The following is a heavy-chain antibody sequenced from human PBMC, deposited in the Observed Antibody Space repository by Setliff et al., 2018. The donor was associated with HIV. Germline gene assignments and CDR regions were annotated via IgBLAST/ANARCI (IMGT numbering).Heavy chain of an antibody. CDR2: ISSSGSTI. Sequence: ETLSLSCAASGFTFSAYRMNWVRQAPGKGLEWLSYISSSGSTICYADSVKGRFTISRDNAKNSLYLQMNSLRTEVTALYYCTKTFLDFYDSSGYGNWGPGTLVTVSS. D-gene: IGHD3-22*01. CDR1: GFTFSAYR. CDR3: TKTFLDFYDSSGYGN. V-gene: IGHV3-48*04. J-gene: IGHJ4*02.